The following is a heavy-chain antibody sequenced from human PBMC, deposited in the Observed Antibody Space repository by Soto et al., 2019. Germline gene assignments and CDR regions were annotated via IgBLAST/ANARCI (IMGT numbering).Heavy chain of an antibody. CDR2: IYYSGST. CDR3: ARGVPATATYYFEY. V-gene: IGHV4-31*03. D-gene: IGHD2-2*01. J-gene: IGHJ4*02. Sequence: SETLSLTCTVSCGSISSCGYYWSWIRQHPGKGLEWIGYIYYSGSTYYNPSLKSRVTISVDTSKNQFSLKLSSVTAADTAVYYCARGVPATATYYFEYWGQGTLVTDPS. CDR1: CGSISSCGYY.